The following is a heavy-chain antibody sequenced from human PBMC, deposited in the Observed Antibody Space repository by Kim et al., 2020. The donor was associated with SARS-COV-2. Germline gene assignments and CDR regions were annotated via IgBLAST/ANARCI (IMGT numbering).Heavy chain of an antibody. CDR1: GGSISSSSYY. D-gene: IGHD6-19*01. V-gene: IGHV4-39*01. J-gene: IGHJ4*02. CDR3: ARPGQPSSGWWVFDY. CDR2: IYYSGST. Sequence: SETLSLTCTVSGGSISSSSYYWGWIRQPPGKGLEWIGSIYYSGSTYYNPSLKSRVTISVDTSKNQFSLKLSSVTAADTAVYYCARPGQPSSGWWVFDYWGQGTLVTVSS.